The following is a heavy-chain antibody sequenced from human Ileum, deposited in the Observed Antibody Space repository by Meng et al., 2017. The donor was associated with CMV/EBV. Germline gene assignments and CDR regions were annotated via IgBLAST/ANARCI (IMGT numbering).Heavy chain of an antibody. CDR3: ARSGGSTWYEENNWFDP. D-gene: IGHD6-13*01. Sequence: QIPLKESGPTLVKPTQTLTLTCTISGFSLTTSGVGVGWIRQPPGKALEWLALVYWDDDKRYNPSLKSRLTITRDTSKNQAVLIMTNMDPVDTATYYCARSGGSTWYEENNWFDPWGQGTLVTVSS. V-gene: IGHV2-5*02. CDR2: VYWDDDK. CDR1: GFSLTTSGVG. J-gene: IGHJ5*02.